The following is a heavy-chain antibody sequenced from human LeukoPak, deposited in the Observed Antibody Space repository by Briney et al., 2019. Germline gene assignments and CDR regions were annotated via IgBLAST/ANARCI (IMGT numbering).Heavy chain of an antibody. CDR1: GFTFSSYS. CDR2: ISSSSYI. V-gene: IGHV3-21*01. CDR3: ARDKLLWFGELLSGYYGMDV. Sequence: GGSLRLSCAASGFTFSSYSMNWVRQAPGKGLEWVSSISSSSYIYYADSVKGRFTISRDNAKNSLYLQMNSLRAEDTAVYYCARDKLLWFGELLSGYYGMDVWGKGTTVTVSS. J-gene: IGHJ6*04. D-gene: IGHD3-10*01.